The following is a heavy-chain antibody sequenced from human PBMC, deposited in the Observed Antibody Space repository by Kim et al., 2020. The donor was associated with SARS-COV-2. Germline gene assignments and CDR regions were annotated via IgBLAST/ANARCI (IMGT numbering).Heavy chain of an antibody. D-gene: IGHD6-19*01. CDR1: GFTFSSYA. CDR3: AKDPGSGWKYYYFDY. J-gene: IGHJ4*02. V-gene: IGHV3-23*01. CDR2: ISGSGGST. Sequence: GGSLRLSCAASGFTFSSYAMSWVRQAPGKGLEWVSAISGSGGSTYYADSVKGRFTISRDNSKNTLYLQMNSLRAEDTAVYYCAKDPGSGWKYYYFDYWGQGTLVTVSS.